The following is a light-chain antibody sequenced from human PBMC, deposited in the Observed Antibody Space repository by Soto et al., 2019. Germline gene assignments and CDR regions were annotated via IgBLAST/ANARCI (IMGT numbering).Light chain of an antibody. CDR1: QGISSA. CDR3: QQFNSYPS. V-gene: IGKV1-13*02. Sequence: AIPLTQSPSSLSASVGDRVTITCRASQGISSALAWYQQKPGKAPKLLIYDASSLESGVPSRFSGSGSGTEFTLNISSLQPEDFATDYCQQFNSYPSFGQGTRLEIK. J-gene: IGKJ5*01. CDR2: DAS.